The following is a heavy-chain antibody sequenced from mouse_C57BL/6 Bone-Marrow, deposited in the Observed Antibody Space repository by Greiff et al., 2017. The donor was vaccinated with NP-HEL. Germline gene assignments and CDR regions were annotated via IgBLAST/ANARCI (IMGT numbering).Heavy chain of an antibody. D-gene: IGHD1-1*01. CDR1: GYTFTSYG. V-gene: IGHV1-81*01. J-gene: IGHJ1*03. CDR3: AREFIYYYGSSYWYFDV. Sequence: QVQLKESGAELARPGASVKLSCKASGYTFTSYGISWVKQRTGQGLEWIGEIYPRSGNTYYNEKFKGKATLTADKSSSTAYMELRSLTSEDSAVYFCAREFIYYYGSSYWYFDVWGTGTTVTVSS. CDR2: IYPRSGNT.